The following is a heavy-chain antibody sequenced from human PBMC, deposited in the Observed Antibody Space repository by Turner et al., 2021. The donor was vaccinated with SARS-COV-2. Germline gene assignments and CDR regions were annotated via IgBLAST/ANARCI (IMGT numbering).Heavy chain of an antibody. J-gene: IGHJ4*02. V-gene: IGHV3-53*04. Sequence: EVQLVESGGGFVQPGGSLRLSCAASGFTVSSNYMSWVRQAPGKGLGWVSVIYSGGSTYYADSVKGRFTISRHNSKNTLYLQMNSLRAEDTAVYYCASSSGYSGSWYLKHWGQGTLVTVSS. CDR1: GFTVSSNY. CDR3: ASSSGYSGSWYLKH. CDR2: IYSGGST. D-gene: IGHD6-13*01.